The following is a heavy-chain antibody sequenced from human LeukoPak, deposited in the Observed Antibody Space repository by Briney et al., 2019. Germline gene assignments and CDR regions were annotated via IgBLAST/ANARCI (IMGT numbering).Heavy chain of an antibody. D-gene: IGHD6-13*01. CDR3: ARGIAAASYFDY. CDR2: INHSGGT. J-gene: IGHJ4*02. V-gene: IGHV4-34*01. Sequence: PETLSLTCAVYGGSFSGYYWSWIRQPPGKGLEWIGEINHSGGTNYNPSLKSRATISVDTSKNQFSLKLSSVTAADTAVYYCARGIAAASYFDYWGQGTLVTVSS. CDR1: GGSFSGYY.